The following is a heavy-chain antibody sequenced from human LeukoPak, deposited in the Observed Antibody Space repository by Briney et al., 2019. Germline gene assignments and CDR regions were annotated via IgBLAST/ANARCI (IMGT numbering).Heavy chain of an antibody. D-gene: IGHD6-13*01. Sequence: PGGSLRLSCAGAGFTFTTYSMNWVRQAPGKGLEWVAVIWYDGSNKYYADSVKGRFTISRDNSENTLYLQMNSLRAEDTALYYCASDGIAVDRGIGYFDYWGQGTLVTVSS. CDR1: GFTFTTYS. CDR2: IWYDGSNK. J-gene: IGHJ4*02. CDR3: ASDGIAVDRGIGYFDY. V-gene: IGHV3-33*08.